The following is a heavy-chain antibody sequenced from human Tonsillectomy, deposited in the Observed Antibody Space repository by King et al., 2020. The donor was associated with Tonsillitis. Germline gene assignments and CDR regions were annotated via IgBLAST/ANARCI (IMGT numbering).Heavy chain of an antibody. D-gene: IGHD1-7*01. CDR2: IIPIFGTA. V-gene: IGHV1-69*12. CDR1: GGTFSSYA. Sequence: QLVQSGAEVKKPGSSVKVSWKASGGTFSSYAISWVRQAPGQGLEWMGGIIPIFGTANYAQKFQGRVAITAGESTNTAYMELSSLRSEDTAVYYCARESSGITGTTHRTLDYWGQGTLVTVSS. CDR3: ARESSGITGTTHRTLDY. J-gene: IGHJ4*02.